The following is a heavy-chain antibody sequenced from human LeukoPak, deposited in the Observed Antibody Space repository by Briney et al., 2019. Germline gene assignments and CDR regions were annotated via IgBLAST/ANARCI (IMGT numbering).Heavy chain of an antibody. CDR2: ISSSSSYI. J-gene: IGHJ3*02. CDR1: GFTLSSYS. Sequence: GGSLRLSCAASGFTLSSYSMNWVRQAPGKGLEWVSSISSSSSYIYYADSVKGRFTISRDNAKNSLYLQMNSLRAEDTAVYYCARDFVSVVVPAAVDAFDIWGQGTMVTVSS. D-gene: IGHD2-2*01. CDR3: ARDFVSVVVPAAVDAFDI. V-gene: IGHV3-21*01.